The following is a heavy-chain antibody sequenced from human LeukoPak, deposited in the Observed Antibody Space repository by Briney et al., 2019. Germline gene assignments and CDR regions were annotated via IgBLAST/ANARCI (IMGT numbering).Heavy chain of an antibody. D-gene: IGHD2-21*02. CDR1: GFTVSGTH. Sequence: GGSLRLSCAASGFTVSGTHMSWVRQAPGKGLEWVSAMYTGGTTYYADSVKGRFTISRDNSKNTLYLHMNSLRAEDTAVYYCAKDEVTSGGGLASWGQGTLVAVSS. CDR2: MYTGGTT. V-gene: IGHV3-53*01. CDR3: AKDEVTSGGGLAS. J-gene: IGHJ4*02.